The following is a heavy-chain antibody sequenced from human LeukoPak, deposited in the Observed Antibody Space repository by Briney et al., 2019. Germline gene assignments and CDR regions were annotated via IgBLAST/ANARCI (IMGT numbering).Heavy chain of an antibody. Sequence: AETLSLTCTVSGGSISSYYWSWLRQPAGKGLEWIGRIYTSGSTNYNPSLKSRVTMSVDTSKNQFSLRLSSVTAADTAVYYCARGGGDYGSGFGPWGQGTLVTVSS. D-gene: IGHD3-10*01. J-gene: IGHJ5*02. CDR3: ARGGGDYGSGFGP. CDR1: GGSISSYY. CDR2: IYTSGST. V-gene: IGHV4-4*07.